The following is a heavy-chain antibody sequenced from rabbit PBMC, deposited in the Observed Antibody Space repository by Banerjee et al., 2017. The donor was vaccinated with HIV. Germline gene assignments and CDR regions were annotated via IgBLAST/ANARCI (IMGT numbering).Heavy chain of an antibody. CDR1: GFSFSSSYY. CDR2: ICAVSSDNS. Sequence: QEQLEESGGGLVKPEGSLTLTCTASGFSFSSSYYMCWVRQAPGKGLEWIACICAVSSDNSYYASWAKGRFTISKASSTTVTLQMTSLTAADTATYFCARSCSSSNGWCFNLWGPGTLVTV. V-gene: IGHV1S45*01. CDR3: ARSCSSSNGWCFNL. D-gene: IGHD1-1*01. J-gene: IGHJ4*01.